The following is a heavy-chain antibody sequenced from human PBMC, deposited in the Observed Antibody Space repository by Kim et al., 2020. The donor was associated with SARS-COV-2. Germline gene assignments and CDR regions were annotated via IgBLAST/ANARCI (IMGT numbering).Heavy chain of an antibody. J-gene: IGHJ4*02. CDR2: ST. CDR3: ARGRSGELDS. Sequence: STTHNPSLKSRVTISVDTSKNQFSLKLSSVTAAETAVYYCARGRSGELDSWGQGTLVTVSS. V-gene: IGHV4-34*01. D-gene: IGHD1-26*01.